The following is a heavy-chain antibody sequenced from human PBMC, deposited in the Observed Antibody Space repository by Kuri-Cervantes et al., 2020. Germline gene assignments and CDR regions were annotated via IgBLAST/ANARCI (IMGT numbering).Heavy chain of an antibody. V-gene: IGHV1-46*01. CDR3: AREESRATYYYDSSGLCFDY. Sequence: ASVKVSCKASGYIFTAYYIHWVRQAPGQGLEWMGIINPSGGSTSYAQKFQGRVTMTRDTSTSTVYMELSSLRSEDTAVYYCAREESRATYYYDSSGLCFDYWGQGTLVTVSS. CDR1: GYIFTAYY. J-gene: IGHJ4*02. CDR2: INPSGGST. D-gene: IGHD3-22*01.